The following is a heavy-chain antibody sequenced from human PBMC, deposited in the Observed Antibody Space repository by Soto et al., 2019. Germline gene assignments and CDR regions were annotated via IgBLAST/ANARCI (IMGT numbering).Heavy chain of an antibody. J-gene: IGHJ3*02. Sequence: QVQLVESGGGVVQPGRSLRLSCAASGFTFSSYGMHWVRQAPGKGLEWVAVIWYDGSNKYYADSVKGRFTISRDNSKNTLDLQMNSLRAAATAVYYCPRAPPLYSSGDAFDIWGKGKRVTVSS. CDR3: PRAPPLYSSGDAFDI. CDR2: IWYDGSNK. V-gene: IGHV3-33*01. D-gene: IGHD6-19*01. CDR1: GFTFSSYG.